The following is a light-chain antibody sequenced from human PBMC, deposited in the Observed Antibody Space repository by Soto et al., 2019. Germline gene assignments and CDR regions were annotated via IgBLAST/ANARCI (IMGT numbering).Light chain of an antibody. CDR2: AVS. V-gene: IGKV1-17*03. Sequence: DIPMTQSPSAMSASVGDRVTITCRASQGITTYLDWIQQKREKVTKRLSYAVSNLQSEVPSRFSGSGSGKDFTLTISSLQPEDFATYYCLQHHSYPLPFGGGTKVEIK. CDR1: QGITTY. J-gene: IGKJ4*01. CDR3: LQHHSYPLP.